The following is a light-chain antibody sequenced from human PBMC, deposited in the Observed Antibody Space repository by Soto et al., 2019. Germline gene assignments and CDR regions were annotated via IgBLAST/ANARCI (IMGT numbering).Light chain of an antibody. Sequence: AIQVTQSPSSLSASVGDRVTITCRATQGDRSDLGWYQQKPGKAPKLLIYAASDLHAEVPSRFSGSGSGTDFTLTISSLQAEDFATYYCLQDHDYQWTFGQGTKLEIK. CDR2: AAS. CDR3: LQDHDYQWT. CDR1: QGDRSD. V-gene: IGKV1-6*01. J-gene: IGKJ2*02.